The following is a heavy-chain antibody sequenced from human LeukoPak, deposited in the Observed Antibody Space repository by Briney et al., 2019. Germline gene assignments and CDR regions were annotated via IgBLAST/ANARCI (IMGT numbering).Heavy chain of an antibody. Sequence: ASVKVSCKATGYSFTSYYLYWVRQAPGQGLEWMGIINPSGGSTNYAQKFQGRVTMTRDTSTSTVYMELSSLRSEDTAVYYCARTSSSVRGVIIRSYYYYYYMDVWGKGTTVTISS. V-gene: IGHV1-46*01. D-gene: IGHD3-10*02. CDR1: GYSFTSYY. J-gene: IGHJ6*03. CDR3: ARTSSSVRGVIIRSYYYYYYMDV. CDR2: INPSGGST.